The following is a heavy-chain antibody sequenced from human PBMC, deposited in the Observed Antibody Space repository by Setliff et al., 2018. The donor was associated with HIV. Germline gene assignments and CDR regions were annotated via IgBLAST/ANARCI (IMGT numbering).Heavy chain of an antibody. CDR3: AREVRWELPQGFDH. D-gene: IGHD1-26*01. Sequence: SETLSLTCEVYGGSFSDYYYTWIRQSPGKGLEWIGEINHSANTMDNASLKGRVTLSVDASKSQFSLKLTSVTAADTAVYYCAREVRWELPQGFDHWGQGSQVTVSS. CDR2: INHSANT. V-gene: IGHV4-34*10. J-gene: IGHJ4*02. CDR1: GGSFSDYY.